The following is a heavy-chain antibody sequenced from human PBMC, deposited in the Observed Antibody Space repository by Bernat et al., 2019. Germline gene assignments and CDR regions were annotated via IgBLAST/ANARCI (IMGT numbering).Heavy chain of an antibody. CDR3: ARGGSSSWYEVFY. V-gene: IGHV3-33*01. J-gene: IGHJ4*02. Sequence: QVQLAESGGGVVQPGRSLRLSCAASRFTFSSYGMHWVRQAPGKGLEWVAVIWYDGSNKYYGDSVKGRFIISRDNSKNTLYLQMNSLRAEDTAVYYCARGGSSSWYEVFYWGQGTLVTVSS. CDR2: IWYDGSNK. CDR1: RFTFSSYG. D-gene: IGHD6-13*01.